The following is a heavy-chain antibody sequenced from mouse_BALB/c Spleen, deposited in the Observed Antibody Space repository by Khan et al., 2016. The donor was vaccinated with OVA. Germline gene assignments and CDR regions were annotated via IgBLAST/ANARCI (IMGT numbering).Heavy chain of an antibody. J-gene: IGHJ4*01. Sequence: QVQLKESGPGLVQPSQSLSITCTASGFSLTSYGVHWVRQSPGKGLEWLGVISSGGSTDYYAAFISRLSISKDNSKSNVFFKMNSLQANDTAIYYCARICRSTTDYDMDYWGQGTSVTVAS. CDR2: ISSGGST. CDR3: ARICRSTTDYDMDY. CDR1: GFSLTSYG. V-gene: IGHV2-2*02. D-gene: IGHD2-14*01.